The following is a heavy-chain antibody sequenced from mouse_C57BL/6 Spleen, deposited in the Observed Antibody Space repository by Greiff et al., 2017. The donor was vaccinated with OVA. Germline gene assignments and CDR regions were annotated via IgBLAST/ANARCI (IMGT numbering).Heavy chain of an antibody. Sequence: EVQLQQSGPELVKPGASVKISCKASGYTFTDYYMNWVKQSHGKSLEWIGDINPNNGGTSYNQKFKGKATLTVDKSSSTAYMELRSLTSEDSAVYYCAREGFITTVVTDYWGQGTTLTVSS. J-gene: IGHJ2*01. D-gene: IGHD1-1*01. CDR1: GYTFTDYY. V-gene: IGHV1-26*01. CDR3: AREGFITTVVTDY. CDR2: INPNNGGT.